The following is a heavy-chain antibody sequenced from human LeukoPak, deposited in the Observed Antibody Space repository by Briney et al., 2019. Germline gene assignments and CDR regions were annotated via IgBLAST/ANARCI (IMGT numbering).Heavy chain of an antibody. V-gene: IGHV4-59*08. CDR2: IYYSGST. Sequence: PSETLSLTCTVSGGSISNYYCSWGRQPPGKGLEWIAFIYYSGSTTYNPSLKSRATTSVDTSKNQFSLKLSSVTAADTAVYYCARRMYGSSSDSSGQGTLVTVSS. CDR3: ARRMYGSSSDS. CDR1: GGSISNYY. J-gene: IGHJ4*02. D-gene: IGHD6-6*01.